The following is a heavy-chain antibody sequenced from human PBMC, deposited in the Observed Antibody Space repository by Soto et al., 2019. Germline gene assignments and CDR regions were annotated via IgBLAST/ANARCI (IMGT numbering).Heavy chain of an antibody. CDR3: ARQDGGYCSSTSCQRGMDV. Sequence: GESLKISCKGSGYSFTSYWIGWVRQMPGKGLEWMGIIYPGDSDTRYSPSFQGQVTISADKSISTAYLQWSSLKASDTAMYYCARQDGGYCSSTSCQRGMDVWGQGTTVTVSS. CDR2: IYPGDSDT. J-gene: IGHJ6*02. V-gene: IGHV5-51*01. CDR1: GYSFTSYW. D-gene: IGHD2-2*01.